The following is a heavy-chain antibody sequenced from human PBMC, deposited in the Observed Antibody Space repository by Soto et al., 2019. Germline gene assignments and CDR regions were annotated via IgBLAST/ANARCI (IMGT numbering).Heavy chain of an antibody. CDR1: GGSVSSGSYY. J-gene: IGHJ5*02. CDR3: TRETEFDSARPDWFDT. V-gene: IGHV4-61*01. CDR2: IYYSGST. D-gene: IGHD1-26*01. Sequence: SEPLSLTCTVSGGSVSSGSYYWSWIRQPPGKGLEWIGYIYYSGSTNYNPSLKSRVTISVDTSKNQFSLKLSSVTAADTAVYYVTRETEFDSARPDWFDTLGQGTLLPVSA.